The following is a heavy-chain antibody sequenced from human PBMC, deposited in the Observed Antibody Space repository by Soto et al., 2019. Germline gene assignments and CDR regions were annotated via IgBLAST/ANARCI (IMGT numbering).Heavy chain of an antibody. D-gene: IGHD6-6*01. CDR1: GYSISSGYY. Sequence: PSETLSLTCAVSGYSISSGYYWGWIRQPPGKGLEWIGSIYHSGSTYYNPSLKSRVTISVDTSKNQFSLKLSSVTAADTAVYYCARAISSSPGPFDYWGQGTLVT. J-gene: IGHJ4*02. CDR2: IYHSGST. V-gene: IGHV4-38-2*01. CDR3: ARAISSSPGPFDY.